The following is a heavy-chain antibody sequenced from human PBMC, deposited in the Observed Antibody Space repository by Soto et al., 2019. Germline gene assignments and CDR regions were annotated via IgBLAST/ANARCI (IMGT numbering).Heavy chain of an antibody. CDR3: ASGRNYAFWSGYYALFEY. D-gene: IGHD3-3*01. CDR2: INHSGST. Sequence: PSETLSLTCAVYGGSFSGYYWSWIRQPPGKGLEWIGEINHSGSTNYNPSLKSRVTISVDTSKNQFSLKLSSVTAADTAVYYCASGRNYAFWSGYYALFEYWGQGTLVNVSS. V-gene: IGHV4-34*01. J-gene: IGHJ4*02. CDR1: GGSFSGYY.